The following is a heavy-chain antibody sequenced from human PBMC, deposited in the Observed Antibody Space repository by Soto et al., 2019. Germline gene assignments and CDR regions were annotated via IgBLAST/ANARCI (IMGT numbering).Heavy chain of an antibody. V-gene: IGHV3-30-3*01. D-gene: IGHD4-17*01. Sequence: QVQLVESGGGVVQPGRSLRLSCAASGFTFSSYAMHWVRQAPGKGLEWVAVISYDGSNKYYADSVKGRFTIYRDNSKNTLYLQMNSLRAEDTAVYYCARVNDYGDYFRYWGQGTLVTVSS. CDR3: ARVNDYGDYFRY. J-gene: IGHJ4*02. CDR1: GFTFSSYA. CDR2: ISYDGSNK.